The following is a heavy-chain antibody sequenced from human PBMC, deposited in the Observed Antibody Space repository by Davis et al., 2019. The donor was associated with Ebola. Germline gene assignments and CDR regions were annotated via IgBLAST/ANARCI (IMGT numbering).Heavy chain of an antibody. V-gene: IGHV3-73*01. Sequence: GESLKISCAASGFTFSGSAMHWVRQASGKGLEWVGRIRERAKGYVTGYAASVRGRFIVSRDDSKNTAYLQMNSLKTEDTAVYFCTRQPLGTGTTDRWGQGTLVTVSS. CDR2: IRERAKGYVT. D-gene: IGHD1-1*01. J-gene: IGHJ5*02. CDR3: TRQPLGTGTTDR. CDR1: GFTFSGSA.